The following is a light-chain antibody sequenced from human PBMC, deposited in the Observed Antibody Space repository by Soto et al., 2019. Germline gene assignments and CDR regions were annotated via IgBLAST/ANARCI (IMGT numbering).Light chain of an antibody. J-gene: IGKJ1*01. CDR2: DAS. CDR3: QQYNSYRT. Sequence: EIQMNQSPSTLSGSVGDRVTITCRASQTISRWLAWYQQKPGKAPNLLIHDASSLERGVPSRFSGSGSGTEITLTISSLQPDDFATYYCQQYNSYRTFGQGTKVDIK. V-gene: IGKV1-5*01. CDR1: QTISRW.